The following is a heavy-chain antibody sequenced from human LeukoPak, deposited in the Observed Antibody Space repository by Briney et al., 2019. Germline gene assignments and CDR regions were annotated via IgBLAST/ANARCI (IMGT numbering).Heavy chain of an antibody. CDR1: GDSISSGSYY. V-gene: IGHV4-61*02. CDR3: ASVLIVGAVDY. D-gene: IGHD1-26*01. Sequence: SETLSLTCTVSGDSISSGSYYWSWIRQPAGKGLEWIGRIYTSGSTNYNPSLKSRVTISVDTSKNQFSLKLSSVTAADTAVYYCASVLIVGAVDYWGQGTLVTVSS. J-gene: IGHJ4*02. CDR2: IYTSGST.